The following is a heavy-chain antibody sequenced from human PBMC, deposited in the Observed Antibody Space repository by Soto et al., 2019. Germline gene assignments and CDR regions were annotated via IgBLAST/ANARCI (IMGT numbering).Heavy chain of an antibody. Sequence: KTSETLSLTCTVSGGSISSYYWSWIRQPPGKGLEWIGYIYYSGSTNYNPSLKSRVTISVDTSKNQFSLKLSSVTAADTAVYYCARVRANWFDPWGQGTLVTVSS. CDR3: ARVRANWFDP. CDR2: IYYSGST. V-gene: IGHV4-59*01. CDR1: GGSISSYY. J-gene: IGHJ5*02.